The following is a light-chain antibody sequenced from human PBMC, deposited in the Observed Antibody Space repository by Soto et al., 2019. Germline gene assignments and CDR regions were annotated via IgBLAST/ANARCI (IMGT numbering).Light chain of an antibody. Sequence: QSALTQPASVSGPPGQPLTISCTGTSSDVGSDNLVSWYQQHPGKAPKLMIYEGSKRPSGVSNRFSGSKSGNTASLTISGLQAEDEADYYCCSYAGSSTAIFGGGTKVTVL. CDR3: CSYAGSSTAI. CDR2: EGS. J-gene: IGLJ2*01. V-gene: IGLV2-23*01. CDR1: SSDVGSDNL.